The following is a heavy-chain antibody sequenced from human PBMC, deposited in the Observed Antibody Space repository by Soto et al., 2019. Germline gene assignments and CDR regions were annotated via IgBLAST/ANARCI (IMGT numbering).Heavy chain of an antibody. CDR3: ARAGGRGSPDWYFDL. D-gene: IGHD1-26*01. CDR1: GGSISSGGYS. J-gene: IGHJ2*01. V-gene: IGHV4-30-2*01. Sequence: QLQLQESGSGLVKPSQTLSLTCAVSGGSISSGGYSWSWIRQPPGKGLEWIGYIFPSGSTYYNPSLKSRVTLSVDTSKNQFSLKVNSVTAADTAVYFCARAGGRGSPDWYFDLWGSGTLVTV. CDR2: IFPSGST.